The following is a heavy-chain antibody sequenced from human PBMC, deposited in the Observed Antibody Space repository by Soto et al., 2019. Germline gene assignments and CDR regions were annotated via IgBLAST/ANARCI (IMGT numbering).Heavy chain of an antibody. CDR2: ISESGDNT. CDR1: RFTFSTYA. CDR3: AKDPRSWAHYEPKDY. V-gene: IGHV3-23*01. D-gene: IGHD3-22*01. Sequence: AGGSLRLSCAASRFTFSTYAMNWVRQAPGKGLEWVSGISESGDNTNYADSVKGRFTIFRDNSKNTLYLEMNSLRAEDTAIYYCAKDPRSWAHYEPKDYWGQGTLVTVS. J-gene: IGHJ4*02.